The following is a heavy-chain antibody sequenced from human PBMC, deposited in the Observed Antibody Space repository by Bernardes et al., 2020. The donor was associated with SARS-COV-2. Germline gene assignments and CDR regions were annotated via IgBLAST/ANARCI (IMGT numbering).Heavy chain of an antibody. CDR1: GYMFTSYG. J-gene: IGHJ4*02. D-gene: IGHD2-21*01. CDR2: IGVYRGNT. V-gene: IGHV1-18*01. Sequence: ASVKVSCKASGYMFTSYGISWVRQAPGQGLEWMGWIGVYRGNTNYAQQFQNRVTMTANTSTTTAYTELRSLRSDDAAVYYCMRDNCYESTTYRRASDGDYWGQGTLVTVS. CDR3: MRDNCYESTTYRRASDGDY.